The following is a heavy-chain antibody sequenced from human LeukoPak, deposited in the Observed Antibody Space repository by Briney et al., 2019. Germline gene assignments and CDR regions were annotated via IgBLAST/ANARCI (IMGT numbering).Heavy chain of an antibody. CDR3: TRAYYDILTGYKRGRSFDI. CDR1: GFTFGDYA. CDR2: IRRKAYGGTT. Sequence: GGSLRLSCTASGFTFGDYAMSWFRKAPGKGLEWVGLIRRKAYGGTTADAAAVKGRLTISRDDSNSIAYLQMNSLKTEDTAVYYCTRAYYDILTGYKRGRSFDIWGQGTMVTVSS. D-gene: IGHD3-9*01. V-gene: IGHV3-49*03. J-gene: IGHJ3*02.